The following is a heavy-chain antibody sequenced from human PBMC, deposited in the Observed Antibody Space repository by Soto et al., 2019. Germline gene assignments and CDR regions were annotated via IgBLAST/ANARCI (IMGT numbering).Heavy chain of an antibody. V-gene: IGHV1-8*01. CDR1: GYTFTSYD. CDR2: MNPNSGNT. D-gene: IGHD3-22*01. J-gene: IGHJ3*02. Sequence: GASVKVSCKASGYTFTSYDINWVRQATGQGLEWMGWMNPNSGNTGYAQKFQGRVTMTRNTSISTAYMELSSLRSEDTAVYYCARFDSSGYYHRDAFDIWGQGTMVTVSS. CDR3: ARFDSSGYYHRDAFDI.